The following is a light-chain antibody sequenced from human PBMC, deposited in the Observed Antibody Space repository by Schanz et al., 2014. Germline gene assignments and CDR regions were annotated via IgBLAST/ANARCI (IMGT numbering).Light chain of an antibody. CDR1: YSDVGSYNL. V-gene: IGLV2-23*01. Sequence: QSALTQPASVSGSPGQSITISCTGTYSDVGSYNLVSWYQQYPGKAPKVMMYENSKRPSGVSNRFSGSKSGNTASLRISELQAEDESNYSCCSYAGSTSVVFGGGTKLTVL. CDR3: CSYAGSTSVV. CDR2: ENS. J-gene: IGLJ2*01.